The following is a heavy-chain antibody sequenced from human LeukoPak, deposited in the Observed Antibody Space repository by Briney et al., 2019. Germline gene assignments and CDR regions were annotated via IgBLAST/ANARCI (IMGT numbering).Heavy chain of an antibody. D-gene: IGHD3-22*01. J-gene: IGHJ3*02. CDR2: IYYSGST. CDR1: GGSISSYY. V-gene: IGHV4-59*01. CDR3: ARDHYYYDSSGSHDAFDI. Sequence: SETLSLTCTVSGGSISSYYWSWIRQPPGKGLEWIGYIYYSGSTNYNPSLKSRVTISVDTSKNQFSLKLSSVTAADTAVYYCARDHYYYDSSGSHDAFDIWGQGTMVTVSS.